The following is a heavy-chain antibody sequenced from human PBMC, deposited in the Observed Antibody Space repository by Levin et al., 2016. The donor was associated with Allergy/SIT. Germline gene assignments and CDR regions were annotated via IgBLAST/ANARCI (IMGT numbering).Heavy chain of an antibody. J-gene: IGHJ4*02. Sequence: WIRQPPGKGLEWVSAISGSGGSTYYADSVKGRFTISRDNSKNTLYLQMNSLRAEDTAVYYCAKAREVILTGYYYPLFDYWGQGTLVTVSS. V-gene: IGHV3-23*01. D-gene: IGHD3-9*01. CDR2: ISGSGGST. CDR3: AKAREVILTGYYYPLFDY.